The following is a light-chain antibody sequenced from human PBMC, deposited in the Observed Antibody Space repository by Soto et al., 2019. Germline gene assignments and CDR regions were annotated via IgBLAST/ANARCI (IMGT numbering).Light chain of an antibody. CDR3: TSYTDSAPFYV. V-gene: IGLV2-14*03. CDR1: TTDVDGYDY. CDR2: DVN. Sequence: QSALTQPASVSGSPGQSITISCTGATTDVDGYDYVSWYQQHPGQAPKLMIFDVNNRPSGVSGRFSGSKSGDTASLTISGLQAEDDGDYYCTSYTDSAPFYVFGSGTKVTVL. J-gene: IGLJ1*01.